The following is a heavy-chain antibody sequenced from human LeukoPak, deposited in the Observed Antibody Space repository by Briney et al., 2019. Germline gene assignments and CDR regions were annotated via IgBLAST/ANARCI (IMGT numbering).Heavy chain of an antibody. CDR3: ARSSEMATPPFDY. J-gene: IGHJ4*02. CDR2: IYYSGST. D-gene: IGHD5-24*01. CDR1: GGSISSYY. V-gene: IGHV4-59*01. Sequence: SETLSLTCTVSGGSISSYYWSWIRQPPGKGLEWIGYIYYSGSTNYNPSLKSRVTISVDTSKNQFSLKLSSVTAADTAVYYCARSSEMATPPFDYWGQGTLVTVSS.